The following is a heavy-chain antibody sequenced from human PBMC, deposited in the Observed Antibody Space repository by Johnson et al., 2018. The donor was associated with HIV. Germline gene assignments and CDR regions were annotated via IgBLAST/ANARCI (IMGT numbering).Heavy chain of an antibody. D-gene: IGHD3-22*01. V-gene: IGHV3-15*01. CDR1: GFSFSNAW. CDR3: TTDLGYYDSSGDAFDI. CDR2: IKSKTDGGTT. Sequence: VQLVESGGGLVKPGGSLRLSCAASGFSFSNAWMTWVRQAPGKGLEWIGHIKSKTDGGTTDYAALVKGRFTISRDDSKNTLYLQMNSLKTEDTAVYYCTTDLGYYDSSGDAFDIWGQGTMVTVSS. J-gene: IGHJ3*02.